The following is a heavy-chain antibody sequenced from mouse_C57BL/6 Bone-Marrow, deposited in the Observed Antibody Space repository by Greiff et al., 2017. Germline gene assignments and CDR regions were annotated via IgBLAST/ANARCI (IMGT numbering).Heavy chain of an antibody. Sequence: EVMLVESGGGLVKPGGSLKLSCAASGFTFSDYGMHWVRQAPEKGLEWVAYISSGSSTIYSADTVKGRFTISRDNAKNTLFLQMTSLRSEDTAMYYCAITTVPYWYFDVWGTGTTVTVSS. D-gene: IGHD1-1*01. V-gene: IGHV5-17*01. CDR3: AITTVPYWYFDV. CDR2: ISSGSSTI. J-gene: IGHJ1*03. CDR1: GFTFSDYG.